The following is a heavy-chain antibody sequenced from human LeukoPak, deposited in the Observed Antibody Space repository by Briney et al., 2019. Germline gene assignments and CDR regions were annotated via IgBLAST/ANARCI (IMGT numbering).Heavy chain of an antibody. D-gene: IGHD5-24*01. CDR3: ARGVVELDY. CDR2: TYYSGST. J-gene: IGHJ4*02. V-gene: IGHV4-59*01. Sequence: SETLSLTCTVSGGSISSYYWSWIRQPPGKGLEWIGYTYYSGSTNYNPSLKSRVTISVDTSKNQFSLKLSSVTAADTAVYYCARGVVELDYWGQGTLVTVSS. CDR1: GGSISSYY.